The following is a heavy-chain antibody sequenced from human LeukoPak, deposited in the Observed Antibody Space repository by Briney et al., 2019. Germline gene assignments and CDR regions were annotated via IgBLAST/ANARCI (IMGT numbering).Heavy chain of an antibody. CDR2: INHSGST. Sequence: PSETLSLTCAVYGGSFSGYYWSWIRQPPWKGLEWIGEINHSGSTNYNPSLKSRVTISVDTSKNQFSLKLSSVTAADTAVYYCARLGVVVPAAGFDYWGQGTLVTVSS. CDR1: GGSFSGYY. J-gene: IGHJ4*02. CDR3: ARLGVVVPAAGFDY. V-gene: IGHV4-34*01. D-gene: IGHD2-2*01.